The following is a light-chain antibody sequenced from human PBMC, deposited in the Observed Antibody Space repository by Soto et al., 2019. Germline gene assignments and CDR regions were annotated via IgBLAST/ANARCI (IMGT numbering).Light chain of an antibody. CDR1: NSDVGTHNL. J-gene: IGLJ1*01. V-gene: IGLV2-23*01. CDR2: EGT. Sequence: QSALTQPASVSGSPGQSITISCTGTNSDVGTHNLVSWYQQHPGKAPKLIIYEGTKRPSGVSNRFSGSKPGNTASLTISGLQAEDEADYYCCSYALLFGTGTKVTVL. CDR3: CSYALL.